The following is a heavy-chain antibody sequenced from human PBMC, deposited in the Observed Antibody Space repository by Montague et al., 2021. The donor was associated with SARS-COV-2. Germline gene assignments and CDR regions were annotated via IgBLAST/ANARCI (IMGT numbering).Heavy chain of an antibody. Sequence: SLRLSCAASGFTFSSYSVNWVRQAPGKGLEWISYISSSTNIIYYADSVKGRFTISRDNARNSLYLQMSSLRVDDTAVYYCAKDLVLRAARPDALDVWGQGTVVTASS. V-gene: IGHV3-48*04. CDR3: AKDLVLRAARPDALDV. J-gene: IGHJ3*01. D-gene: IGHD6-6*01. CDR2: ISSSTNII. CDR1: GFTFSSYS.